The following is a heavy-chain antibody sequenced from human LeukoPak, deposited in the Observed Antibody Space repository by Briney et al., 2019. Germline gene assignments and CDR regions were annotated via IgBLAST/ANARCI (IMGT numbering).Heavy chain of an antibody. CDR1: GVTFRSYD. CDR2: ISGSGGST. CDR3: AKGEGYDM. J-gene: IGHJ4*02. V-gene: IGHV3-23*01. Sequence: GGSLRLSCAASGVTFRSYDMSWGRQAPGKGLERVSAISGSGGSTYYSDTVKSRFTISRDNPKITRYLQMNSVRAEDTAVYYCAKGEGYDMWGQGTLVTVSS. D-gene: IGHD3-9*01.